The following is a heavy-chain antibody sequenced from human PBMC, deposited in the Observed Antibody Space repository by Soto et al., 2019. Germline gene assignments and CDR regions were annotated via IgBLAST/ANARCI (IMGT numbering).Heavy chain of an antibody. J-gene: IGHJ6*02. CDR3: VRLTGRSAYGLDV. D-gene: IGHD7-27*01. V-gene: IGHV5-10-1*01. CDR1: GYTFTKNW. Sequence: PGESLKISCQASGYTFTKNWISWVRQMPGKGPEWMGRIDPNDSETKYNPSVEGHVRLSVDKLTSTAYLEWSRLKASDSAMYYCVRLTGRSAYGLDVWGQGTTVTVSS. CDR2: IDPNDSET.